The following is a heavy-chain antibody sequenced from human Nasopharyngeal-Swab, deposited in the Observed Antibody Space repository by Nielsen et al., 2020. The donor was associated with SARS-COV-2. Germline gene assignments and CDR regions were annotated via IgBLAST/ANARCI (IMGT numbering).Heavy chain of an antibody. CDR2: IYYSGST. CDR3: ARDGFGQPLEAFDI. J-gene: IGHJ3*02. CDR1: GGSISSGGYY. D-gene: IGHD6-13*01. Sequence: SETLSLTCTVSGGSISSGGYYWSWIRQHPGKGLEWIGYIYYSGSTYYNPSLKSRVTISVDTSKNQFSLRLSSVTAADTAVYYCARDGFGQPLEAFDIWGQGTMVTVSS. V-gene: IGHV4-31*03.